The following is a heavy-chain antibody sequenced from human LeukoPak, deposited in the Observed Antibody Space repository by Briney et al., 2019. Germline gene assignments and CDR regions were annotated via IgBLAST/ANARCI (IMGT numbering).Heavy chain of an antibody. V-gene: IGHV3-74*01. CDR3: VRSAFLTTEFYFDY. CDR1: GFTFSIYW. D-gene: IGHD4-11*01. Sequence: PGGSLRLSCAASGFTFSIYWMHWVRQAPGKGLVWVSRINTDGRTITYADSVKGRFTISRDNAKNTLYLQMNSLRAEDTAVYYCVRSAFLTTEFYFDYWGHGTLVTVSS. J-gene: IGHJ4*01. CDR2: INTDGRTI.